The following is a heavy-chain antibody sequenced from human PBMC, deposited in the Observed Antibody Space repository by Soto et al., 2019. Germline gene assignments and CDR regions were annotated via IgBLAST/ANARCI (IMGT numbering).Heavy chain of an antibody. CDR3: ARVGAQYSSSRYEGVYYYYSMDV. D-gene: IGHD6-13*01. V-gene: IGHV6-1*01. J-gene: IGHJ6*02. CDR2: TYYRSKWYN. CDR1: GDSVSSNSAA. Sequence: PSQTLSLTCAISGDSVSSNSAACNWIRQSPSRGLEWLGRTYYRSKWYNDYAVSVKSRITINPDTSKNQFSLQLNCVTPEDTAVYYCARVGAQYSSSRYEGVYYYYSMDVWGQGTTVTVSS.